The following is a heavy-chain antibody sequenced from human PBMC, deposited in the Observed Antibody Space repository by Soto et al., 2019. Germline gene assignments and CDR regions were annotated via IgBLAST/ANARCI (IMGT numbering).Heavy chain of an antibody. CDR1: GGSFSGYY. V-gene: IGHV4-34*01. CDR2: INHSGST. D-gene: IGHD6-19*01. J-gene: IGHJ6*02. Sequence: PSETLSLTCAVYGGSFSGYYWSWIRQPPGKGLEWIGEINHSGSTHYNPSLKSRVTISVDTSKNQFSLQLSSVTAADTAVYYCARAVAGTFYYYGMDVWGQGTTVTVSS. CDR3: ARAVAGTFYYYGMDV.